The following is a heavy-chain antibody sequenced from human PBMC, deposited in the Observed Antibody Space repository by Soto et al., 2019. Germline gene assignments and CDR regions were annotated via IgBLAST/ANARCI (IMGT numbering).Heavy chain of an antibody. Sequence: EVQLVESGGDVVQPGASLRLSCAASGFTFEDYTIQWVRQAPGKGLEWVSLISWDGSSTYYADSVKGRFTISRDNSKNSLYLQMNSLRTEDTALYYCAKDGAQKDGDGNWLDSWGQGTLVTVSS. CDR1: GFTFEDYT. V-gene: IGHV3-43*01. D-gene: IGHD7-27*01. CDR3: AKDGAQKDGDGNWLDS. CDR2: ISWDGSST. J-gene: IGHJ5*01.